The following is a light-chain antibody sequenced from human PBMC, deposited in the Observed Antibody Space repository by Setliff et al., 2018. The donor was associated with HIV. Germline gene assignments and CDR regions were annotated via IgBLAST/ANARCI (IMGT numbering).Light chain of an antibody. CDR3: FSYAGSVYV. Sequence: QSALAQPRSVSGSPGQSVAISCTGTRSDIGAYNYVSWYQQHPGKVPKLIISDVTKRPSGVPDRFSGSKSGNTASLIIPGLQTEDEADYYCFSYAGSVYVFGTGTKVTVL. V-gene: IGLV2-11*01. CDR2: DVT. CDR1: RSDIGAYNY. J-gene: IGLJ1*01.